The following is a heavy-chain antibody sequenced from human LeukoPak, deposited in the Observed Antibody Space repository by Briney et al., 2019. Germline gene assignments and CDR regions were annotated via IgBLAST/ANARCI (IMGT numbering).Heavy chain of an antibody. CDR1: GYTFTGYY. Sequence: ASVKVSCKASGYTFTGYYMHWVRQAPGQGLEWMGWINPNSGGTNYAQKFQGWVTMTRDTSISTAYMELSRLRSDDTAVYYCARAILTGPDAFDIWGQGTMVTVSS. V-gene: IGHV1-2*04. CDR3: ARAILTGPDAFDI. D-gene: IGHD3-9*01. J-gene: IGHJ3*02. CDR2: INPNSGGT.